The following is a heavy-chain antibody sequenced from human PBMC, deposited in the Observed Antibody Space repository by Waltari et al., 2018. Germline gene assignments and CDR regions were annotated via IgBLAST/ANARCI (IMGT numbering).Heavy chain of an antibody. V-gene: IGHV4-59*01. D-gene: IGHD4-17*01. Sequence: QVQLQESGPGLVKPSETLSLTCTVSGGSISSYYWSWIRQPPGKGLEWIGYIYYSGSTNYNPSRKSRVTISVDTSKNQFSLKLSSVTAADTAVYYCARADGDYRWRFGWFDPWGQGTLVTVSS. CDR2: IYYSGST. CDR3: ARADGDYRWRFGWFDP. CDR1: GGSISSYY. J-gene: IGHJ5*02.